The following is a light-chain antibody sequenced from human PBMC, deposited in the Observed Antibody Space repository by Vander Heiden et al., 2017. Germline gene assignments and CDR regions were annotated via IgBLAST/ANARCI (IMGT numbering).Light chain of an antibody. CDR2: DAS. CDR1: QSLSKD. Sequence: IVLTQSPATLSLSPAARAPVSCRASQSLSKDLAWYQQKPGQAPRLLIYDASNRATGIPGRFSGSGSGTDFTLTISSLEPEDFAVYYCQQRSNWPLTFGGGTKVEIK. J-gene: IGKJ4*01. V-gene: IGKV3-11*01. CDR3: QQRSNWPLT.